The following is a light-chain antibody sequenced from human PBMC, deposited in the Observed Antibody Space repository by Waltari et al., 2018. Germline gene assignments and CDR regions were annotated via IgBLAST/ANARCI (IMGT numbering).Light chain of an antibody. CDR1: NSNIGADYD. Sequence: QPVLTQPLSVTGAPGQRVTNACTGSNSNIGADYDVPWYQQLPGTAPKLLLTGASHRPSGVPDRFSGSKSGTSASLAITGLQAEDEGDFYCQSYDGSLSGWVFGTGTTVTVL. V-gene: IGLV1-40*01. CDR2: GAS. J-gene: IGLJ1*01. CDR3: QSYDGSLSGWV.